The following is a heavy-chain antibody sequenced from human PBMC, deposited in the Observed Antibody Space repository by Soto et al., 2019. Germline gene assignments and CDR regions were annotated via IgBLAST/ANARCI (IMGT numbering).Heavy chain of an antibody. J-gene: IGHJ3*02. CDR3: ARALGYAFDI. CDR2: ISSSGSTI. D-gene: IGHD7-27*01. V-gene: IGHV3-48*04. CDR1: GFTFSSYS. Sequence: PGGSLRLSCAASGFTFSSYSMSWVRQAPGKGLEWVSYISSSGSTIYYADSVKGRFTISRNNAKNSLYLQMNSLRAEDTAVYYCARALGYAFDIWGQGTMVTVSS.